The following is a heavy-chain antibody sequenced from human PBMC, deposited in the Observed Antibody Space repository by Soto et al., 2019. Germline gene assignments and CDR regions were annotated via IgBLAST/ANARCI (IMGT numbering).Heavy chain of an antibody. CDR1: GFTFSSYA. V-gene: IGHV3-30-3*01. CDR2: ISYDGSNK. D-gene: IGHD6-6*01. CDR3: ARDPIAARRGYYYYGMDV. J-gene: IGHJ6*02. Sequence: GGSLRLSCAASGFTFSSYAMHWVRQAPGKGLEWVAVISYDGSNKYYADSVKGRFTISRDNSKNTLYLQMNSLRAEDTAVYYCARDPIAARRGYYYYGMDVWGQGTTVTVSS.